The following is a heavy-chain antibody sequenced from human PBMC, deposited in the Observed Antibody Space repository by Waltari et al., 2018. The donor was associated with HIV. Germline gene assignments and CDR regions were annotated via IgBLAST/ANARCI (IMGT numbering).Heavy chain of an antibody. D-gene: IGHD6-19*01. Sequence: QVQLQEPRPGLVKPSESLSLTCSVTGGYISDYYWSWIRQPPGKGLEWIAYSYYSGITNYNPSLKSRVTISVDTSENQFSLNLTSVTAADTAVYYCARGHIEVAGFFDYWGQGVLVSVSS. CDR1: GGYISDYY. CDR2: SYYSGIT. V-gene: IGHV4-59*01. J-gene: IGHJ4*02. CDR3: ARGHIEVAGFFDY.